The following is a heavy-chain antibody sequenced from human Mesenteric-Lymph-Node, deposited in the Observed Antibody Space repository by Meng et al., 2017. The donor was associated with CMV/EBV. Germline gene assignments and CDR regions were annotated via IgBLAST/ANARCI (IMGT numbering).Heavy chain of an antibody. CDR3: AKIITSCGGSCSPDY. Sequence: ETLSLTCAVSGFTFSNSWMSWVRQAPGKGLEWVANIKDDGSETWYVDSVKGRFTISRDNAKSSLYLQMNSLRAEDTAIYYCAKIITSCGGSCSPDYWGQGTLVTVSS. D-gene: IGHD2-15*01. J-gene: IGHJ4*02. V-gene: IGHV3-7*01. CDR1: GFTFSNSW. CDR2: IKDDGSET.